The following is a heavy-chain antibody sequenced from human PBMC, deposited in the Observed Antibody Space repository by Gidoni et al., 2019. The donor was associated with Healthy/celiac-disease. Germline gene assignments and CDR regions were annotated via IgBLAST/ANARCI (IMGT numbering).Heavy chain of an antibody. J-gene: IGHJ4*02. CDR2: INWHGGST. CDR1: GLTFDDYG. CDR3: ARAEIGGAGFDY. Sequence: GSLRLSCAASGLTFDDYGMSWVRQAPGKGLEWVSGINWHGGSTGYADSVKGRFNISRDNAKNSLYLQMNSLSAEDTALYYCARAEIGGAGFDYWGQGTLVTVSS. V-gene: IGHV3-20*04. D-gene: IGHD3-16*01.